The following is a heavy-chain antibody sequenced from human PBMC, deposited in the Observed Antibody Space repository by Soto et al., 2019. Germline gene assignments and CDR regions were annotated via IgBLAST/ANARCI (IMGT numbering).Heavy chain of an antibody. CDR2: ISYDGSNK. J-gene: IGHJ4*02. Sequence: GSLRLSCAASGFTFSSYGMHWVRQAPGKGLEWVAVISYDGSNKYYADSVKGRFTISRDNSKNTLYLQMNSLRAEDTAVYYCAILKDYWGQGTLVTVSS. V-gene: IGHV3-30*03. CDR3: AILKDY. CDR1: GFTFSSYG.